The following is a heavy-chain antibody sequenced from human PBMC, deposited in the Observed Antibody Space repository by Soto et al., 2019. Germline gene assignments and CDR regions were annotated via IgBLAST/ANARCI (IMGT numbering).Heavy chain of an antibody. D-gene: IGHD3-10*01. V-gene: IGHV3-48*01. CDR1: GFTFSTYA. J-gene: IGHJ5*02. Sequence: EAQLVESGGGLVQPGGSLRLSCAASGFTFSTYAMNWVRQAPGKGLEWVSYISSSSGAIHYADSVQGRFTTSRDNGKNSLYLQMNSLRAEDTAVYYCVRAQNFGSSWGQGTRVTVSS. CDR3: VRAQNFGSS. CDR2: ISSSSGAI.